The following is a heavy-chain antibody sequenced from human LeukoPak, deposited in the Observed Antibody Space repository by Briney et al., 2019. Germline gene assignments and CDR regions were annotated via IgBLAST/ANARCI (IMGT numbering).Heavy chain of an antibody. Sequence: GGSLRLSCAASGFTFSSYGMHWVRQAPGKGLEWVAFIRYDGSNKYYADSVKGRFTISRDNSKNTLYLQMNSLRAEDPAVYYCAREGPDYFDYWGQGTLVTVSS. CDR3: AREGPDYFDY. CDR2: IRYDGSNK. J-gene: IGHJ4*02. CDR1: GFTFSSYG. V-gene: IGHV3-30*02.